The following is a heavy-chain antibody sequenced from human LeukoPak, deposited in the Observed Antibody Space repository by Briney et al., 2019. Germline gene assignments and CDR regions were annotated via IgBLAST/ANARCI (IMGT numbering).Heavy chain of an antibody. CDR3: ARVGVRDGFDY. CDR2: IYSGGST. D-gene: IGHD1-1*01. CDR1: GFTVSSNY. J-gene: IGHJ4*02. Sequence: EGSLRLSCAASGFTVSSNYMSWVRQAPGKGLEWVSVIYSGGSTYYADSVKGRFTISRDNSKNTLYLQMNSLRAEDTAVYYCARVGVRDGFDYWGQGTLVTVSS. V-gene: IGHV3-53*01.